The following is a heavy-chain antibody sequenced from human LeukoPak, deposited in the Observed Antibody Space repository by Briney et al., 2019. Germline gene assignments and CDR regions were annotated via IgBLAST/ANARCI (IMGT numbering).Heavy chain of an antibody. CDR3: ARDICGYNYGCFDS. V-gene: IGHV3-7*03. Sequence: GGSLRLSCEGSGFIFSNYWMSWVRQAPGKGLEWVANIQQHGSETYYGDSVKGRFTISRDNAKNSLYLQMNSLRAEDTAVYYCARDICGYNYGCFDSWGQGTLVTVSS. CDR1: GFIFSNYW. J-gene: IGHJ4*02. CDR2: IQQHGSET. D-gene: IGHD5-18*01.